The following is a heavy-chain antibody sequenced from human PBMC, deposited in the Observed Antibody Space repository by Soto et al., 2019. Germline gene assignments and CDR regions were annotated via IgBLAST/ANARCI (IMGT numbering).Heavy chain of an antibody. CDR3: ARLYGNYLNY. D-gene: IGHD4-17*01. J-gene: IGHJ4*02. CDR2: IYPGDSDT. V-gene: IGHV5-51*01. Sequence: GESLKISCKGSGYSFSNYWIGWVRQMPGKGLEWMGVIYPGDSDTRYSASFQGQATISADKSISTAYLQWSSLKASDTAMYYCARLYGNYLNYWGQGTLVTVSS. CDR1: GYSFSNYW.